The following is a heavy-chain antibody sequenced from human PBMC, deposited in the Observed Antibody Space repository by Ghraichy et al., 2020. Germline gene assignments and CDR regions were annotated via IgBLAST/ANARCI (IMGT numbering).Heavy chain of an antibody. V-gene: IGHV4-59*01. J-gene: IGHJ4*02. CDR1: GGSISSYY. D-gene: IGHD6-13*01. Sequence: SETLSLTCTVSGGSISSYYWSWIRQPPGKGLEWIRYIYYSGSTNYNPSLKSRVTISVDTSKNQFSLKLSSVTAADTAVYYCARDGIAAAGTLDYWGQGTLVTVSS. CDR2: IYYSGST. CDR3: ARDGIAAAGTLDY.